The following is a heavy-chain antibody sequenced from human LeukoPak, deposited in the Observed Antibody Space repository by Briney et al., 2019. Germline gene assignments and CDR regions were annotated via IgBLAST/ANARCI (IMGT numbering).Heavy chain of an antibody. CDR1: GGTFSSYA. Sequence: ASVKVSCKASGGTFSSYAISWVRQAPGQGLEWMGGIIPIFGTANYAQKFQGRVTITTDESTSTAYMELSSLRSEYTAVYYCARGANYYDSSGYYPVPEYFQHWGQGTLVTVSS. J-gene: IGHJ1*01. V-gene: IGHV1-69*05. D-gene: IGHD3-22*01. CDR3: ARGANYYDSSGYYPVPEYFQH. CDR2: IIPIFGTA.